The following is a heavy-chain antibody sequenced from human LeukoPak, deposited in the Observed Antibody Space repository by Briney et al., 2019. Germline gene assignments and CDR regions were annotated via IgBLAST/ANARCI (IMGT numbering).Heavy chain of an antibody. J-gene: IGHJ6*03. D-gene: IGHD2-15*01. CDR3: ARGVADYYYYMDV. CDR2: INHSGST. V-gene: IGHV4-34*01. CDR1: GGSFSGYY. Sequence: PSETLSLTCAVYGGSFSGYYWSWIRQPPGKGLEWLGEINHSGSTNYNLSLKSRVTISVDTSKNQFSLKLSSVTAADTAVYYCARGVADYYYYMDVWGKGTTVTVSS.